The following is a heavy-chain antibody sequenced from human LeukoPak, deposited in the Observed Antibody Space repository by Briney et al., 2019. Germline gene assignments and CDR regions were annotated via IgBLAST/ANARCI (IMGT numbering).Heavy chain of an antibody. D-gene: IGHD2-2*01. Sequence: GESLKISCKGSGYSFTSYWIGWVRQMPGKGLEWMGIIYPGDSDTRYSPSFQGQVTISADKSISTAYLQWSSLKASDTAVYYCARLVYCSSTSCSDAFDIWGQGTMVTVSS. J-gene: IGHJ3*02. CDR2: IYPGDSDT. V-gene: IGHV5-51*01. CDR3: ARLVYCSSTSCSDAFDI. CDR1: GYSFTSYW.